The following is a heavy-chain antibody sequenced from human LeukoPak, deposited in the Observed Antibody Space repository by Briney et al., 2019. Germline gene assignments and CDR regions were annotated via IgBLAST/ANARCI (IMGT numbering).Heavy chain of an antibody. CDR2: IYHSGST. V-gene: IGHV4-4*02. CDR1: GGSISSSNW. CDR3: ATYYDSSGYYTLSFRY. Sequence: SETLSLTCAVSGGSISSSNWWSWVRQPPGKGLEWIGEIYHSGSTNYNPSLKSRVTISVDKSKNQFSLKLSSVTAADTAVYYCATYYDSSGYYTLSFRYWGQGTLVTVSS. J-gene: IGHJ4*02. D-gene: IGHD3-22*01.